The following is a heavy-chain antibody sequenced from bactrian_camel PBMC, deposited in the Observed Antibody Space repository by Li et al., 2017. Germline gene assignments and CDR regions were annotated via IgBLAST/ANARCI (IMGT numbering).Heavy chain of an antibody. V-gene: IGHV3S55*01. CDR2: IDSDGA. D-gene: IGHD6*01. CDR1: EDYYGRYC. Sequence: HVQLVESGGGSVQAGGSLRLSCSASEDYYGRYCMGWYRQTPGKEREEVATIDSDGAKYADSVKGRFTISKDATTNTLYLQMNSLKDDDTAVYYCVRSPELAIPSTVVTITREGQGTQVTVS. J-gene: IGHJ4*01.